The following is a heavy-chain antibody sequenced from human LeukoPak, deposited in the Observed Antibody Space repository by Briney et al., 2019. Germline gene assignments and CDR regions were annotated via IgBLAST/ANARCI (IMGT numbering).Heavy chain of an antibody. CDR3: ARNSCPSGSCYDNRGYFDY. D-gene: IGHD2-15*01. Sequence: SETLSLTCTFSGGSISSGTYYWSWIRQPAGKGLAWIGRIYTSGSTNYNPSLKSRITISVDTSKNQFSLKLSSVTAADTAVYYCARNSCPSGSCYDNRGYFDYWGQGTLVTVSS. CDR1: GGSISSGTYY. V-gene: IGHV4-61*02. J-gene: IGHJ4*02. CDR2: IYTSGST.